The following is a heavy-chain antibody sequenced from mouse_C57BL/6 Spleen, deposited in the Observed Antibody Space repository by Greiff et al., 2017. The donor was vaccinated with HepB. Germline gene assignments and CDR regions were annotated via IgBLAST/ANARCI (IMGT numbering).Heavy chain of an antibody. CDR3: ARAPTRDYAMDY. Sequence: EVKLMESGGGLVKPGGSLKLSCAASGFTFSSYAMSWVRQTPEKRLEWVATISDGGSYTYYPDNVKGRFTISRDNAKNNLYLQMSHLKSEDTAMYYCARAPTRDYAMDYWGQGTSVTVSS. J-gene: IGHJ4*01. V-gene: IGHV5-4*03. CDR2: ISDGGSYT. CDR1: GFTFSSYA.